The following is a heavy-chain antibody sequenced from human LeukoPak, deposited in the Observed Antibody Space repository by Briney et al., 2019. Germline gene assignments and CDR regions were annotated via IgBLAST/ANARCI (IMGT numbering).Heavy chain of an antibody. CDR2: IKQDGSEK. D-gene: IGHD5-18*01. CDR3: ARDSAWIQLWFWDY. CDR1: GFTFSSFW. V-gene: IGHV3-7*01. J-gene: IGHJ4*02. Sequence: TGGSLRLSCAACGFTFSSFWMRWVREAPGKGLEGVANIKQDGSEKYYVDSAKGRFTISRDNAKNSLYLQMNSLRAEDTAVYYCARDSAWIQLWFWDYWGQGTLVTVSS.